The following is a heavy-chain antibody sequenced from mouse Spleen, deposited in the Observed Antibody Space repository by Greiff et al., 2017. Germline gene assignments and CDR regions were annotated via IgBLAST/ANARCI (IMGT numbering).Heavy chain of an antibody. CDR2: ISDGGSYT. D-gene: IGHD1-2*01. Sequence: EVQGVESGGGLVKPGGSLKLSCAASGFTFSSYAMSWVRQTPEKRLEWVATISDGGSYTYYPDNVKGRFTISRDNAKNNLYLQMSHLKSEDTAMYYCARDASLHRGAMDYWGQGTSVTVSS. J-gene: IGHJ4*01. V-gene: IGHV5-4*01. CDR1: GFTFSSYA. CDR3: ARDASLHRGAMDY.